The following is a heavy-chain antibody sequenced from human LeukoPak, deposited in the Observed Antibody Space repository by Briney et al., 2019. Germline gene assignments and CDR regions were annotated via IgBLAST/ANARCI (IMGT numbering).Heavy chain of an antibody. J-gene: IGHJ4*02. D-gene: IGHD1-26*01. Sequence: GGSLRLSCGASGFTFSVCWMSCVRQTPEKGLEWVANRKQDGYEKYYVDSVKGRFTISRDNAKNSLYLQMNSLRADDTAVYYCARDKIVGPTTLDYWGQGTLVTVSS. CDR2: RKQDGYEK. V-gene: IGHV3-7*01. CDR1: GFTFSVCW. CDR3: ARDKIVGPTTLDY.